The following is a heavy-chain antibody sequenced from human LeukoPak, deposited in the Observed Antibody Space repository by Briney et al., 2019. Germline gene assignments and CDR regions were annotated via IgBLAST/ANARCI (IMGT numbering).Heavy chain of an antibody. CDR3: ARGPDDYGDYGDPVPDY. CDR1: GGSFSGYY. D-gene: IGHD4-17*01. J-gene: IGHJ4*02. Sequence: KTSETLSLTCTVSGGSFSGYYWSWIRQPPGKGLEWIGEINHSGSTNYNPSLKSRVTISVDTSKNQFSLKLSSVTAADTAVYYCARGPDDYGDYGDPVPDYWGQGTLVTVSS. V-gene: IGHV4-34*01. CDR2: INHSGST.